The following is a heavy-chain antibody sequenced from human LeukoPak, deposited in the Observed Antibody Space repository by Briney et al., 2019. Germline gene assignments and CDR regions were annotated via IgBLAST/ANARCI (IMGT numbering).Heavy chain of an antibody. V-gene: IGHV3-30*02. CDR3: VKDNPLDY. D-gene: IGHD1-14*01. CDR1: GFTFSNYG. CDR2: IRYDGNNK. Sequence: GGSLRLSCRASGFTFSNYGMLWVRQAPGKGLEWVAFIRYDGNNKLYADSMKGRFTISRDNSKNTLYLHINSLRAEDTAVYYCVKDNPLDYWGQGTLVIVSS. J-gene: IGHJ4*02.